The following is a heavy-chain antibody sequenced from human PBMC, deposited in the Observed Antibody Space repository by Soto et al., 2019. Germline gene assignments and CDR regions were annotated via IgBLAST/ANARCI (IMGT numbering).Heavy chain of an antibody. CDR1: GYSFTNYW. CDR2: IYPGDSDT. V-gene: IGHV5-51*01. CDR3: GRHEYTGQTDYYYDMDV. Sequence: GESLKISCKGSGYSFTNYWIGWVRQMPGKGLEWMGIIYPGDSDTRYSPSFQGQVTISADKSISTAYLQWSSLKASDTAIYYCGRHEYTGQTDYYYDMDVWGQGTTVTVSS. J-gene: IGHJ6*02. D-gene: IGHD5-18*01.